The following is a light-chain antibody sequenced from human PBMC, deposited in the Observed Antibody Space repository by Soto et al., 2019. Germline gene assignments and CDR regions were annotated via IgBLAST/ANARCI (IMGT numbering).Light chain of an antibody. CDR3: QRYGSPHRT. V-gene: IGKV3-20*01. J-gene: IGKJ1*01. CDR2: GAS. CDR1: QSLGSSY. Sequence: EIVLTQSPGTLSLSPGERATLSCRASQSLGSSYLAWYQQKPGQTPRLLIYGASSRATGIPDRFSGSGSGTVFSLTISRLDPEDCAVYYCQRYGSPHRTFGQGTKVEIK.